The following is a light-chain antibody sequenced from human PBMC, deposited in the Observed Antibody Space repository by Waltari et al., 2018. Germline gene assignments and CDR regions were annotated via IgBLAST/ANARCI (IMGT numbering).Light chain of an antibody. J-gene: IGLJ2*01. Sequence: FVLTQPHSVSESPGKTVIISCTRSSGSIAVNFVQWFRQRPGGAPSTVIFEDRQRHVGVPNRFPASVDSPANSAYLTISGLEPEDEADYYCQSYDGRDHVIFGGGTKLTVL. CDR3: QSYDGRDHVI. CDR1: SGSIAVNF. V-gene: IGLV6-57*03. CDR2: EDR.